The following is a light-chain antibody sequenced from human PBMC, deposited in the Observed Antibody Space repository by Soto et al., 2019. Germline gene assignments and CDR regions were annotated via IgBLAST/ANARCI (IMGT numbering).Light chain of an antibody. CDR1: QSVSSTY. J-gene: IGKJ3*01. Sequence: EIVLTQSPGTLSLFPGERATLSCRASQSVSSTYFAWYRQKPGQPPSLLIYGASNRATGVPDRFSGSGSGTDFTLTISRLEPEDFAVYYCQQYGSSPPVFTFGPGTTVDIK. CDR2: GAS. V-gene: IGKV3-20*01. CDR3: QQYGSSPPVFT.